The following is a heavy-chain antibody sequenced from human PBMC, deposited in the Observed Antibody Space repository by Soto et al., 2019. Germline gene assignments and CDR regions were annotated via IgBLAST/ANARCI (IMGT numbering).Heavy chain of an antibody. D-gene: IGHD3-22*01. J-gene: IGHJ4*02. CDR2: ISGSGGST. CDR1: GFTFSSYA. V-gene: IGHV3-23*01. Sequence: GGSLRLSCAASGFTFSSYAMSWVRQAPGKGLEWVSAISGSGGSTYYADSVKGRFTISRDNSKNTLYLXXKXLRAEDXXXYYCAKSSESSSWYSDYDSSGYYPPTVDYWGQGTLVTVSS. CDR3: AKSSESSSWYSDYDSSGYYPPTVDY.